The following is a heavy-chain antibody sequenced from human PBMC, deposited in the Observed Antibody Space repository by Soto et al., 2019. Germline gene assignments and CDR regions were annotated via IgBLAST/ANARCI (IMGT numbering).Heavy chain of an antibody. J-gene: IGHJ4*02. V-gene: IGHV1-46*01. CDR1: GYTFTSYY. CDR2: INPSGGST. D-gene: IGHD3-22*01. CDR3: ARDPVPLYYYDSSGYDY. Sequence: ASVKVSCKASGYTFTSYYMHWVRQAPGQGLEWMGIINPSGGSTSYAQKFQGRVTMTRDTSTSTVYMELSSLRSEDTAVYYCARDPVPLYYYDSSGYDYWGQGTLVTV.